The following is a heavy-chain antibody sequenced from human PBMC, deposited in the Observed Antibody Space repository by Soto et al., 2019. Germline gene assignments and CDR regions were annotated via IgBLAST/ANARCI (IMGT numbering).Heavy chain of an antibody. CDR2: IYHSGST. CDR3: ARERPDGARLDP. D-gene: IGHD6-6*01. Sequence: SETLSLTCTVSGGSISRGDYYWSWIRQPPGKGLEWIGYIYHSGSTYYNPSLKSRVTISVDTSKNQFSLKLSSVTAADTAVYYCARERPDGARLDPWGQGTLVTVSS. J-gene: IGHJ5*02. CDR1: GGSISRGDYY. V-gene: IGHV4-30-4*01.